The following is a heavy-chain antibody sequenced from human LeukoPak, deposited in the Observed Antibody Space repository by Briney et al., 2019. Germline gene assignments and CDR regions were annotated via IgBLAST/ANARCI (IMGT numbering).Heavy chain of an antibody. V-gene: IGHV3-23*01. Sequence: PGGSLRLSCAASGFTFSSYAMSWVRQAPGKGLEWVSAISGSGGSTYYADSVRGRFTISRDDSKNTLYLQMNSLRTEDTAVYYCARGSSSWQGFVIDYWGQGTLVTVSS. D-gene: IGHD6-13*01. CDR1: GFTFSSYA. CDR3: ARGSSSWQGFVIDY. CDR2: ISGSGGST. J-gene: IGHJ4*02.